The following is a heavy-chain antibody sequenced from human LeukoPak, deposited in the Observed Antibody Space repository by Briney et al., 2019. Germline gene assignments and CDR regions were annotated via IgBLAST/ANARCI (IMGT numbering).Heavy chain of an antibody. Sequence: GGSLRLSWAASGFTFSSYAMSWDSQAPGKVLEWVSAISGSAGSTYYAEPVKGRFTISRDNSKHTLYLQMNSLRAEDTAVYYCAKDSGAVYPSSFDYWGQGTLVTVSS. D-gene: IGHD3-10*01. CDR2: ISGSAGST. CDR1: GFTFSSYA. V-gene: IGHV3-23*01. J-gene: IGHJ4*02. CDR3: AKDSGAVYPSSFDY.